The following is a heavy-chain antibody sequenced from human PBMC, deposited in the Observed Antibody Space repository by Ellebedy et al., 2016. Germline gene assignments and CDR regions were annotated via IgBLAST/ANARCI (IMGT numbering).Heavy chain of an antibody. V-gene: IGHV1-69*13. D-gene: IGHD5-12*01. CDR2: IIPIFGTA. J-gene: IGHJ4*02. CDR3: ARAGIVATMFDC. CDR1: GGTFSSYA. Sequence: SVKVSCXASGGTFSSYAISWVRQAPGQGLEWMGGIIPIFGTANYAQKFQGRVTITADESTSTAYMELSSLRSEDTAVYYCARAGIVATMFDCWGQGTLVTVSS.